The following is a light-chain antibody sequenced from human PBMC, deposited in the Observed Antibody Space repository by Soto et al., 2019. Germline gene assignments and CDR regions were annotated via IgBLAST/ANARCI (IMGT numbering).Light chain of an antibody. CDR3: QTWGTGIGV. CDR1: SGHSSYA. J-gene: IGLJ3*02. V-gene: IGLV4-69*01. Sequence: QLVLTQSPSASASLGASVKLTCTLSSGHSSYAIAWHQQQPEKGPRYLMKLNSDGSHSKGDGIPDRFSGSSSGAERYLTISCLQSEDEADYYCQTWGTGIGVFGGGTQLTVL. CDR2: LNSDGSH.